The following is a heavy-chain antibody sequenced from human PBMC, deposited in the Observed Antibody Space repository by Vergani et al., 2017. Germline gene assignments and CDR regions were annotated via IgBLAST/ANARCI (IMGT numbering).Heavy chain of an antibody. Sequence: QVQLVQSGAEVKKPGSSVKVSCKASGATFSRYAISWVRQAPGQGLEWMGGIIPVLGKTKYAQDFQGRLTITADTSTSTAYMELTSLRSQDTAVYYCARDPRGYGGDPEDYYYGMDVWGQGTTVTVSS. D-gene: IGHD2-21*02. CDR1: GATFSRYA. CDR2: IIPVLGKT. V-gene: IGHV1-69*04. J-gene: IGHJ6*02. CDR3: ARDPRGYGGDPEDYYYGMDV.